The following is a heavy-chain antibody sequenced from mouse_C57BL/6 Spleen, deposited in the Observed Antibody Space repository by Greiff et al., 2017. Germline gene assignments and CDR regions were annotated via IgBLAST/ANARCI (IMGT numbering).Heavy chain of an antibody. CDR2: IYPGDGDT. J-gene: IGHJ3*01. V-gene: IGHV1-82*01. Sequence: QVQLKESGPELVKPGASVKISCKASGYAFSSSWMNWVKQRPGKGLEWIGRIYPGDGDTNYTGKFKGKATLTADKSSSTAYMQLSSLSSEDSAVYFCAREGNSAWFAYWGQGTLVTVSA. CDR1: GYAFSSSW. D-gene: IGHD2-1*01. CDR3: AREGNSAWFAY.